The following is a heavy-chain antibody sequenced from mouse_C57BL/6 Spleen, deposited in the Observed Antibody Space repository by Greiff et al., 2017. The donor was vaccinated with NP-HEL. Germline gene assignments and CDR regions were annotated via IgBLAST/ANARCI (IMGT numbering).Heavy chain of an antibody. CDR3: TMNYYGSAYFDY. V-gene: IGHV1-15*01. Sequence: VHLVESGAELVRPGASVTLSCKASGYTFTDYEMHWVKQTPVHGLEWIGAIDPETGGTAYNQKFKGKAILTADKSSSTAYMELRSLTSEDSAVYYCTMNYYGSAYFDYWGQGTTLTVSS. CDR2: IDPETGGT. D-gene: IGHD1-1*01. CDR1: GYTFTDYE. J-gene: IGHJ2*01.